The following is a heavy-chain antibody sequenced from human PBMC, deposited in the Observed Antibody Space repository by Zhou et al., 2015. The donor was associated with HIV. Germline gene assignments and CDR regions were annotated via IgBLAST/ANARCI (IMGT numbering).Heavy chain of an antibody. Sequence: QVQLVQSGAEVKKPGASVKVSCKASGYTFTSYDINWVRQATGQGLEWMGWMNPNSGNTGYAQKFQGRVTMTRNTSISTAYMDLRSLRFEDTAVYYCARERGGATRPGWRYFDLWGRGTLVIVSS. D-gene: IGHD6-6*01. CDR3: ARERGGATRPGWRYFDL. V-gene: IGHV1-8*01. CDR1: GYTFTSYD. CDR2: MNPNSGNT. J-gene: IGHJ2*01.